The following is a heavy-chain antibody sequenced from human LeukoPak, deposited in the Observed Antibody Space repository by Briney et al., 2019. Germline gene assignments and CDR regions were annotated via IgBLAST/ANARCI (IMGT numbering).Heavy chain of an antibody. Sequence: GGSLRLSCAASGFTFSSYWMSWVRQASGKGLEWVAFIRYDGSNKYYADSVKGRFTISRDNSKNTLYLQMNSLRAEDTAVYYCAKPPLVGGNFDYWGQGTLVTVSS. J-gene: IGHJ4*02. D-gene: IGHD1-26*01. V-gene: IGHV3-30*02. CDR3: AKPPLVGGNFDY. CDR2: IRYDGSNK. CDR1: GFTFSSYW.